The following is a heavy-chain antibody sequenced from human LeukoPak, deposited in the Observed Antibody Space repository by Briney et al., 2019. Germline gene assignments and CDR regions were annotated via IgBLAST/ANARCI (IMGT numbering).Heavy chain of an antibody. V-gene: IGHV4-30-2*01. CDR3: TRDPRIVGATRDAFDI. Sequence: SETLSLTCTVSGGSVSSSGYYWTWIRQPPGKGLEWIGYIYHSGSTYYNPSLQSRVTISIDRPKNQFSLKLSSVTAADTAVYYCTRDPRIVGATRDAFDIWGQGTMVTVSS. CDR1: GGSVSSSGYY. J-gene: IGHJ3*02. D-gene: IGHD1-26*01. CDR2: IYHSGST.